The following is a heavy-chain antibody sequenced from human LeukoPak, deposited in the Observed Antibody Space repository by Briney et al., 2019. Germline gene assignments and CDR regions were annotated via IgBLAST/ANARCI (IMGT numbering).Heavy chain of an antibody. CDR1: GFTFSSYW. CDR2: IKQDGSEK. CDR3: ALGNSFDY. V-gene: IGHV3-7*01. J-gene: IGHJ4*01. Sequence: GGSLRLSCVASGFTFSSYWMSWGRQAPGKGLEWVANIKQDGSEKYYVVSVKGRFTISRDHTKNSLCLQMNSLRAEDTAVYYCALGNSFDYWGHGTLLTASS.